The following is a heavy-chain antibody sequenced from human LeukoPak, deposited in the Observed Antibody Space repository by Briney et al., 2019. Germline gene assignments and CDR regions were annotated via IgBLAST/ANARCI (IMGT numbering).Heavy chain of an antibody. CDR2: VYTSGST. Sequence: SETLSLTCTVSGGSISVYYWSWIRQPAGKGLEWIGRVYTSGSTNYNPSLKSRVTMSVDTSKNQFSLNLSSVTAADTAVYYCARSLREWSIDYLDCWGQGTLVTVSS. CDR3: ARSLREWSIDYLDC. V-gene: IGHV4-4*07. D-gene: IGHD3-3*01. CDR1: GGSISVYY. J-gene: IGHJ4*02.